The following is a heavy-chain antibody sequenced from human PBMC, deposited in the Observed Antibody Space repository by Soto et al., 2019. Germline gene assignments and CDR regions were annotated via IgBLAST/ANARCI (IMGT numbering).Heavy chain of an antibody. V-gene: IGHV3-74*01. CDR1: GFTFTNYW. CDR2: IDGVGTGT. Sequence: GGSLRLSCAASGFTFTNYWMHWVRQVPGKGLVWVSRIDGVGTGTSYSDSVRGRFTISRDNAENTLYLQMNSLRAEDTAVYYCTTGFEYSGPGTPVTVSS. J-gene: IGHJ4*02. CDR3: TTGFEY.